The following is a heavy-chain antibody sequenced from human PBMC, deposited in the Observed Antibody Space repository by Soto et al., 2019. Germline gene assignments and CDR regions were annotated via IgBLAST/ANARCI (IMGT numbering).Heavy chain of an antibody. V-gene: IGHV5-51*01. CDR3: VLRSLAVRYGPDY. Sequence: PGESLHISCMGSGYSFTTYCIAWVRQMPGKGLEWMGIIYPGDSDTRYSPSFQGQVTISADKVVSTAYLQWSSLKASDTAMYYCVLRSLAVRYGPDYWGQGTLVTVSS. J-gene: IGHJ4*02. D-gene: IGHD6-6*01. CDR2: IYPGDSDT. CDR1: GYSFTTYC.